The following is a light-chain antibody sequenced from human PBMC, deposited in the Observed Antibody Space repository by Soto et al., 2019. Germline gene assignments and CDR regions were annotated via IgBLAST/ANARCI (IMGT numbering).Light chain of an antibody. Sequence: QSALTQPPSASGSPGQSVTISCTGTSSDVGGYDFVSWYQQYPGKAPKLMVYEVSKRPSGVPDRFSGSKSGNTASLTVSGLQAEDEADYYCSSSAGSNNLHVVFGGGTKLTVL. V-gene: IGLV2-8*01. CDR3: SSSAGSNNLHVV. J-gene: IGLJ2*01. CDR1: SSDVGGYDF. CDR2: EVS.